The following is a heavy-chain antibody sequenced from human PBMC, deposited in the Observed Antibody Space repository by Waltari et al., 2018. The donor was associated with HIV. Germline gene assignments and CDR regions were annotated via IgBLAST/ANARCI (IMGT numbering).Heavy chain of an antibody. CDR1: NFSISGKH. J-gene: IGHJ5*02. D-gene: IGHD3-3*01. Sequence: EVLLAESGGGLIQPGGSLGLSCTACNFSISGKHVTWIRQAPGGSLEWVAVIYPDDTTHDADSVSGRFTSSRAKSRTKVFLLMNSLFVDDTATYFCATGVRYYGPWGQGTRVTVSS. CDR2: IYPDDTT. CDR3: ATGVRYYGP. V-gene: IGHV3-53*01.